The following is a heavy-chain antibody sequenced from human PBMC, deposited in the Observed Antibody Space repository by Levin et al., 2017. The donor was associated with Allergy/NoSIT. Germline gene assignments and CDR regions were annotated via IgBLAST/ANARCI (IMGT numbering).Heavy chain of an antibody. Sequence: GESLKISCAASGFTFSNAWMSWVRQAPGKGLEWVGRIKSKTDGGTTDYAAPVKGRFTISRDDSKNTLYLQMNSLKTEDTAVYYCTSELGYCSSTSCYAPHWYFDLWGRGTLVTVSS. CDR3: TSELGYCSSTSCYAPHWYFDL. CDR2: IKSKTDGGTT. D-gene: IGHD2-2*01. V-gene: IGHV3-15*01. CDR1: GFTFSNAW. J-gene: IGHJ2*01.